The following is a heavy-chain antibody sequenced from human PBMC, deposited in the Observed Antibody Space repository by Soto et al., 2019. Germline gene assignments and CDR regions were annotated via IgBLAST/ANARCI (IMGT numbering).Heavy chain of an antibody. J-gene: IGHJ6*02. CDR2: IYSGGST. Sequence: EVQLVESGGGLVQPGGSLRLSCAASGINVSSNYMSWVRQAPGKGLDWVSVIYSGGSTYYADSVKGRFTISRDNYKNMHYLRMNSLRAEDTAVYYCARVRGDYFYGMDVWGQGTTVTVSS. D-gene: IGHD4-17*01. CDR3: ARVRGDYFYGMDV. V-gene: IGHV3-66*01. CDR1: GINVSSNY.